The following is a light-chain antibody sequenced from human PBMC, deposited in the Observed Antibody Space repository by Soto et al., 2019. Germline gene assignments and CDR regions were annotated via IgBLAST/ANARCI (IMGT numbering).Light chain of an antibody. CDR3: QQYQSSWT. V-gene: IGKV1-5*01. J-gene: IGKJ1*01. Sequence: DIQMTKSPSTLSASVGDRVIITCRASQSISSWLAWYQQKPGKAPNLLIHDASSLESGVPSRFSGSGSGTEFTLTISSLQPDDFATYYCQQYQSSWTFGQGTKVDIK. CDR1: QSISSW. CDR2: DAS.